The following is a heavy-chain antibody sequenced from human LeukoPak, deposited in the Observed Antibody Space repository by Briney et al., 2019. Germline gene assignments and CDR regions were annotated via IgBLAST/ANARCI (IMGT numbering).Heavy chain of an antibody. J-gene: IGHJ5*02. CDR2: ISSNGGST. CDR3: VKAPGPDYDILTGYLSGWFDP. D-gene: IGHD3-9*01. V-gene: IGHV3-64D*06. Sequence: GGSLRLSCSASGFIFCSYAMHWVRQAAGKGREYVSAISSNGGSTYYADSVKGRFTITRDNSKNTLYLQMSSLRAEDTAVYYCVKAPGPDYDILTGYLSGWFDPWGQGTLVTVSS. CDR1: GFIFCSYA.